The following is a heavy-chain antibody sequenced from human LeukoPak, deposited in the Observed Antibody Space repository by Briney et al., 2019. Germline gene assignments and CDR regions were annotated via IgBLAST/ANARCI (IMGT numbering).Heavy chain of an antibody. Sequence: SETLSLTCTVSGGSISSSSYYWGWIRQPPGKGLEWIGSIYYSGSTYYNPSLKSRVTISVDTSKNQFSLKLSSVTAADTAVYYCARAAAEQWLVRLDYWGQGTLVTVSS. D-gene: IGHD6-19*01. CDR2: IYYSGST. J-gene: IGHJ4*02. CDR1: GGSISSSSYY. V-gene: IGHV4-39*07. CDR3: ARAAAEQWLVRLDY.